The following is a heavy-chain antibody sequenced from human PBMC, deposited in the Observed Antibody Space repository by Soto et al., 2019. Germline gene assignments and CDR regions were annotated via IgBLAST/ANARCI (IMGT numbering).Heavy chain of an antibody. Sequence: GGSLRLSCEGSGFSFSTYSMNWVRQAPGKGLEWVSVIYAGGNTHYADSVEGRFTISRDNSNNMLYLQMNSLRAEDTAVYYCVREKVTMIVGFYYFDYWGQGTRVTVSS. J-gene: IGHJ4*02. CDR2: IYAGGNT. D-gene: IGHD3-22*01. CDR3: VREKVTMIVGFYYFDY. V-gene: IGHV3-66*01. CDR1: GFSFSTYS.